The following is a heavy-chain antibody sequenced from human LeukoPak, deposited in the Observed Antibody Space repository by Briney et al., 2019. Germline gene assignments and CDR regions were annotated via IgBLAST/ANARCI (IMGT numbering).Heavy chain of an antibody. J-gene: IGHJ4*02. D-gene: IGHD5-18*01. V-gene: IGHV4-39*07. CDR3: ARGYYSGYSYVPPGFFDY. CDR1: GGSISSSSYY. CDR2: IYYSGST. Sequence: PSETLSLTCTVSGGSISSSSYYWGWIRQPPVKGLEWIGSIYYSGSTYYNPSLKSRVTISVDTSKNQFSLKLSSVTAADTAVYYCARGYYSGYSYVPPGFFDYWGQGTLVTVSS.